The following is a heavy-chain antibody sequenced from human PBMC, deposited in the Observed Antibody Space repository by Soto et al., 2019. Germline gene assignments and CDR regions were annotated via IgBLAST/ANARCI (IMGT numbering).Heavy chain of an antibody. Sequence: QVQLVQSGAEVKKPGASVKVSCKASGYTFIGYYIHWVRQAPGQGLEWMGWIDPNSGETSYAQKYQGRVTMTRDTSISTAHMELSRLRSDDTAVYYCARARAGYSPDHSLDVWCQGTTVTVSS. V-gene: IGHV1-2*02. J-gene: IGHJ6*02. CDR3: ARARAGYSPDHSLDV. CDR1: GYTFIGYY. D-gene: IGHD5-18*01. CDR2: IDPNSGET.